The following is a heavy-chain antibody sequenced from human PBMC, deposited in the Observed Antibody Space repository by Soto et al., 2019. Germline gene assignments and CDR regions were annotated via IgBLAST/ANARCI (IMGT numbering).Heavy chain of an antibody. Sequence: PSETLSLTCAVYGGSFSGYYWSWIRQPPGKGLEWIGEINHSGSTNYNPSLKSRVTISVDTSKNQFSLKLSSVTAADTAVYYCARGGSYSSSFQPDDYYYYMDVWGKGTTVTVSS. D-gene: IGHD6-6*01. V-gene: IGHV4-34*01. CDR2: INHSGST. CDR1: GGSFSGYY. CDR3: ARGGSYSSSFQPDDYYYYMDV. J-gene: IGHJ6*03.